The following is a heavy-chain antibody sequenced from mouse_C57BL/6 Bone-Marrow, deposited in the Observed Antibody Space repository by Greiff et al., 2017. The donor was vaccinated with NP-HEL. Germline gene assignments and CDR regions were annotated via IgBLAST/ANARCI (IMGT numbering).Heavy chain of an antibody. CDR3: ARDRSNPGYWYFDV. Sequence: EVQVVESGPGLVKPSQSLSLTCSVTGYSITSGYYWNWIRQFPGNKLEWMGYISYDGSNNYNPSLKNRISITRDTSKNQFFLKLNSVTTEDTATYYCARDRSNPGYWYFDVWGTGTTVTVSS. CDR1: GYSITSGYY. V-gene: IGHV3-6*01. J-gene: IGHJ1*03. D-gene: IGHD2-5*01. CDR2: ISYDGSN.